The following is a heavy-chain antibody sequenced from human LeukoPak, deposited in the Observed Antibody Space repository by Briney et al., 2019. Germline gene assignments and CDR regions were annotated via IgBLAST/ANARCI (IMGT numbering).Heavy chain of an antibody. Sequence: GGSLRLSCAASGFTFSDYYMSWIRQAPGKGLEWVSYISSSGSTIYYADSVKGRFTISRDNAKNSLYLQMNSLRAEDTAVYYCARDEASYGDNWFDPWGQGTLVTVSS. CDR2: ISSSGSTI. CDR1: GFTFSDYY. V-gene: IGHV3-11*01. J-gene: IGHJ5*02. CDR3: ARDEASYGDNWFDP. D-gene: IGHD1-26*01.